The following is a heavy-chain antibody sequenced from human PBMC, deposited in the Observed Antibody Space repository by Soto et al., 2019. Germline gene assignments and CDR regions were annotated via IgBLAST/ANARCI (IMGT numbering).Heavy chain of an antibody. CDR1: GGSISSYY. CDR2: IYYSGST. J-gene: IGHJ4*02. Sequence: SETLSLTCTVSGGSISSYYWSWIRQPPGKGLEWIGYIYYSGSTNYNPSLKSRVTISVDTSKNQFSLKLSSVTAADTAVYYCARYSSSWYLFDYWGQGTLATVSS. D-gene: IGHD6-13*01. CDR3: ARYSSSWYLFDY. V-gene: IGHV4-59*01.